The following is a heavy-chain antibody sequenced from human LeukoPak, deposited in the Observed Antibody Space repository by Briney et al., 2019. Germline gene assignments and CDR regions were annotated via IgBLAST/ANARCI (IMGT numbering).Heavy chain of an antibody. CDR3: AKAPTGYYTIDY. V-gene: IGHV3-23*01. CDR2: ISGSGGST. D-gene: IGHD3/OR15-3a*01. CDR1: GFTFSSYA. Sequence: PGGSLRLSCAASGFTFSSYAMSWVRQAPGKGLEWVSAISGSGGSTYYADSVKGRFTISRDDSKNTLYLQMNSLRAEDTAVYYCAKAPTGYYTIDYWGQGTLVTVSS. J-gene: IGHJ4*02.